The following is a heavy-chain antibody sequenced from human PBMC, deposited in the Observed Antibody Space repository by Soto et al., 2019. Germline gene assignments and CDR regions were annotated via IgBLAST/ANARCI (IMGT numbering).Heavy chain of an antibody. CDR3: ARGGESYYYYGMDV. V-gene: IGHV4-59*01. D-gene: IGHD2-21*01. CDR2: ISYSVST. J-gene: IGHJ6*02. Sequence: SQTLSLTCTVSGVSISSYYWSWIRQPPGKRLGWIGYISYSVSTNYNASLKSRVTISVDTSKNQFSLKLSSVTAADTAVYYCARGGESYYYYGMDVWGQGTTVTVSS. CDR1: GVSISSYY.